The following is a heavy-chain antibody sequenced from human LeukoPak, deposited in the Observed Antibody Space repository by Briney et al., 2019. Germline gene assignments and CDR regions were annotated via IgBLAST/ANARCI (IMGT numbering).Heavy chain of an antibody. CDR3: AINLGYCSSTSCDAYFDY. CDR2: IIPILGIA. CDR1: GGTFSSYA. Sequence: ASVKVSCKASGGTFSSYAISWVRQAPGQGLEWMGRIIPILGIANYAQKFQGRVTITADKSTSTAYMELSSLRSEDTAVYYCAINLGYCSSTSCDAYFDYWGQGTLVTVSS. D-gene: IGHD2-2*03. J-gene: IGHJ4*02. V-gene: IGHV1-69*04.